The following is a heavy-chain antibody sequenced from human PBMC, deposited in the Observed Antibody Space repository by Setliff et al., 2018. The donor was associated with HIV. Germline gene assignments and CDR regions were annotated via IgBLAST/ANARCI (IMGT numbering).Heavy chain of an antibody. J-gene: IGHJ4*02. D-gene: IGHD6-13*01. Sequence: PGGSLRLSCAASGFTFDDYGMSWVRQAPGKGLEWVSGINWNGGSTGYADSVKGRFTISRDNAKNSLYLQMNSLRAEDTALYYCARDQSSSWTTGLDYWGQGALVTVSS. CDR3: ARDQSSSWTTGLDY. CDR1: GFTFDDYG. V-gene: IGHV3-20*04. CDR2: INWNGGST.